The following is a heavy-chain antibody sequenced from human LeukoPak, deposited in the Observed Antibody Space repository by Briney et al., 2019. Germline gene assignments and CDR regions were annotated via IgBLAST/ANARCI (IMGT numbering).Heavy chain of an antibody. J-gene: IGHJ4*02. CDR3: ARGYYFDY. Sequence: SETLSLTCAVSGGSISSSSYYWGWIRQPPGKGLEWIGSIYYSGSTYYNPSLKSRVTISVDTSKNQFSLKLSSVTAADTAVYYCARGYYFDYWGQGTLVTVSS. V-gene: IGHV4-39*07. CDR1: GGSISSSSYY. CDR2: IYYSGST.